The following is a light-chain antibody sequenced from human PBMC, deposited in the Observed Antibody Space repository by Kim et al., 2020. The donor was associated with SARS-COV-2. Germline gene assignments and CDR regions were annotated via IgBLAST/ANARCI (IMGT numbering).Light chain of an antibody. CDR2: LGS. V-gene: IGKV2-28*01. J-gene: IGKJ1*01. CDR1: QSLLHSNGYNY. CDR3: MQALQTQ. Sequence: DIVITQSPLSLPVTPGEPASISCRSSQSLLHSNGYNYLDWYLQKPGQSPQLLIYLGSNRASGVPDRFSGSGSGTDFTLKISRVEAEDVGVYYCMQALQTQFGQGTKVDIK.